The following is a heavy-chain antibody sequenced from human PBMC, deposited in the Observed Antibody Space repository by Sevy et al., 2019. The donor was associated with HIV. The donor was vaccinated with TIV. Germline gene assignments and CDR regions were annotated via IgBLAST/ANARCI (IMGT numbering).Heavy chain of an antibody. J-gene: IGHJ5*02. D-gene: IGHD5-12*01. V-gene: IGHV4-39*01. CDR1: GGSIITTNFY. CDR2: INHRGHT. CDR3: ARGQGLAWFDP. Sequence: SETLSLTCTVSGGSIITTNFYWGWIRQAPGKGLEWIGYINHRGHTYYNPSLKSRVTTSVDTSKNQFSLKVTSVTAADTAVYHCARGQGLAWFDPWGQGTLVTVSS.